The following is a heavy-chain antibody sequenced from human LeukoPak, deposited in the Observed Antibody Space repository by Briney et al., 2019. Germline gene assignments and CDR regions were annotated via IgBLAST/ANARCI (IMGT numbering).Heavy chain of an antibody. V-gene: IGHV1-2*02. CDR1: GYTFTGYY. D-gene: IGHD3-3*01. J-gene: IGHJ4*02. CDR2: INPNSGGT. CDR3: ARVPVGVVIIRAFGDTRYYFDY. Sequence: VASVKVSCKASGYTFTGYYMHWVRQAPGQGLEWMGWINPNSGGTNYAQKFQGRVTMTRDTSISTAYMELSRLRSDDTAVYYCARVPVGVVIIRAFGDTRYYFDYWGQGTLVTVSS.